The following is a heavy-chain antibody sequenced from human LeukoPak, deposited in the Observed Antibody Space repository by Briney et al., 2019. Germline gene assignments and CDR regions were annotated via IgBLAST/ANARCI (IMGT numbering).Heavy chain of an antibody. CDR3: ARELVDGGCRRGMDV. V-gene: IGHV3-66*01. CDR1: GFTVSTNF. Sequence: GGSLRLSCAASGFTVSTNFMSWVRQAPGKGLEWVSVIYSDSRTSYGDSVRGRFSISRDNSKNMLHLQMSSLRAEDTAVYYCARELVDGGCRRGMDVWGQGTTVTVSS. D-gene: IGHD2-8*01. J-gene: IGHJ6*02. CDR2: IYSDSRT.